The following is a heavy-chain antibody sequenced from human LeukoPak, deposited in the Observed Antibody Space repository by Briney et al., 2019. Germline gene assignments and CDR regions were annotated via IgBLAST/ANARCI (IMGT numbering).Heavy chain of an antibody. D-gene: IGHD6-13*01. CDR2: INHSGTT. CDR1: GGSLSGYY. V-gene: IGHV4-34*01. Sequence: SETLSLTCAVYGGSLSGYYWSWTRQPPGKGLEWIGEINHSGTTNYNPSLKSRVTISVDPSKNQFSLNLTSVTAADTAVYYCTRAGYSRWYTGRSFNYWGQGTLVTVSS. CDR3: TRAGYSRWYTGRSFNY. J-gene: IGHJ4*02.